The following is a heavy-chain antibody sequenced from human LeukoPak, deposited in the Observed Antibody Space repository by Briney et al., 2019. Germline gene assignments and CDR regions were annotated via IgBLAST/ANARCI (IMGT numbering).Heavy chain of an antibody. J-gene: IGHJ6*02. D-gene: IGHD1-26*01. CDR2: IGIAGDT. Sequence: GGSLRLSCAASGFTFSSYDMHWVRQATGKGLEWVSAIGIAGDTDYPGSVKGRFTISRENAKNSLYPHMNSLRAGDTAVYYCARSSAATGMDVWGQGTTVTVSS. CDR3: ARSSAATGMDV. V-gene: IGHV3-13*01. CDR1: GFTFSSYD.